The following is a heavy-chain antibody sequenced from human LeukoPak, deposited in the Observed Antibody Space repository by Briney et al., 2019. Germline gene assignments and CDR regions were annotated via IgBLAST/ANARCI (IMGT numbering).Heavy chain of an antibody. V-gene: IGHV3-30-3*01. Sequence: SGGSLRLSCAASGFTFSSYAMHWVRQAPGKGLEWVAVISYDGSNKYYADSVKGRFTISRDNSKNTLYLQMNSLRAEDTAVYYCARDDDYYGSGSQEHWGQGTLVTVSS. D-gene: IGHD3-10*01. J-gene: IGHJ4*02. CDR2: ISYDGSNK. CDR3: ARDDDYYGSGSQEH. CDR1: GFTFSSYA.